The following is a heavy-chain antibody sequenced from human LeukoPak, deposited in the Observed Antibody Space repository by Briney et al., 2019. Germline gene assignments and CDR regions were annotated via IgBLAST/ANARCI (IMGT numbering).Heavy chain of an antibody. CDR2: TKPDGSAE. CDR3: ARVILHHYYDSSGYQALDY. D-gene: IGHD3-22*01. J-gene: IGHJ4*02. V-gene: IGHV3-7*03. CDR1: GFTFRNYW. Sequence: QPGGSLRLSCAASGFTFRNYWMGWVRQAPGKGLEWVANTKPDGSAEYYADSVKGRFTISRDNAKNSLYLQMNSLRAEDTAVYYCARVILHHYYDSSGYQALDYWGQGTLVTVSS.